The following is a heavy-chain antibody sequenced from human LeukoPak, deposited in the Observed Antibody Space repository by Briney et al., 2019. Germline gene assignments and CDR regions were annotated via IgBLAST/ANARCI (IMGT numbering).Heavy chain of an antibody. D-gene: IGHD3-10*01. Sequence: SETLSLTCTVSGGSISSSSDYWGWIRQPPGKGLEWIGSIYYSGSTYYNPSLKSRVTISVDTSQNQFSLKLSSVTAADTAVYYWARGFTLLWFGEQTTDDYWGQGTLVTVSS. CDR3: ARGFTLLWFGEQTTDDY. J-gene: IGHJ4*02. CDR1: GGSISSSSDY. V-gene: IGHV4-39*01. CDR2: IYYSGST.